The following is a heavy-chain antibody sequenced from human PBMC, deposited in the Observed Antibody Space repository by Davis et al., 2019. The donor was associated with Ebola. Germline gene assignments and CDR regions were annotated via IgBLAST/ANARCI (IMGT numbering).Heavy chain of an antibody. D-gene: IGHD3-9*01. CDR1: GFTFSSYA. J-gene: IGHJ4*02. V-gene: IGHV3-30-3*01. Sequence: GGSLRPSCAASGFTFSSYAMHWVRQAPGKGLEWVAVISYDGSNKYYADSVKGRFTISRDNSKNTLYLQMNSLRAEDTAVYYCAPGGVYFDWFGRFDYWGQGTLVTVSS. CDR3: APGGVYFDWFGRFDY. CDR2: ISYDGSNK.